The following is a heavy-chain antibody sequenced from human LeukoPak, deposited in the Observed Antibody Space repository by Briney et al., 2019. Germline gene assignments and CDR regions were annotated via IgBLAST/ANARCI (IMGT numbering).Heavy chain of an antibody. J-gene: IGHJ4*02. Sequence: GGSLRLSCVASGFTFSSYAMSWVRQAPGKGLEWVSSISGSGGSTHYADSVKGRFTISRDNSKNTLYLQMNSLRAEDTAVYYCAKYGIAAPLRPPSNWGQGTLVTVSS. V-gene: IGHV3-23*01. CDR2: ISGSGGST. CDR3: AKYGIAAPLRPPSN. CDR1: GFTFSSYA. D-gene: IGHD6-25*01.